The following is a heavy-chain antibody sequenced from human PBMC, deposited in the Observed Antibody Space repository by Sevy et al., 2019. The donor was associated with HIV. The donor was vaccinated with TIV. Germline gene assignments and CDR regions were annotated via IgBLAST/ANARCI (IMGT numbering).Heavy chain of an antibody. CDR1: VGPSVVTT. CDR2: SNNRGST. V-gene: IGHV4-34*01. Sequence: LLQLRRPCPSPALSMVGPSVVTTGAGSASPPGRGREGMGESNNRGSTNYTPSLKSRVTISVDTSKNQFSLKLSSVTAADTAVYYCATERYCSGGSCYSHVQDAWGQGTLVTVSS. J-gene: IGHJ4*02. CDR3: ATERYCSGGSCYSHVQDA. D-gene: IGHD2-15*01.